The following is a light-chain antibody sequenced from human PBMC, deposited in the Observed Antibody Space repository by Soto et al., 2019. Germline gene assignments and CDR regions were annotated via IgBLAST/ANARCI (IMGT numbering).Light chain of an antibody. CDR2: KAS. Sequence: DIQMTQSPSTLSASVGDRVIITCRASQSISIWLAWFQQKPGKAPKLLIYKASTLESGVPSRFSGSGSGTEFTLTISCLQPDDFATYYCQQYNSYPLTFGGGTKVEIK. J-gene: IGKJ4*01. CDR3: QQYNSYPLT. CDR1: QSISIW. V-gene: IGKV1-5*03.